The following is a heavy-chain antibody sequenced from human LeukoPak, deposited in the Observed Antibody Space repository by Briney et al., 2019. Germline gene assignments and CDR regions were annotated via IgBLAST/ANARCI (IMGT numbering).Heavy chain of an antibody. D-gene: IGHD6-19*01. J-gene: IGHJ4*02. CDR2: MNPGDSDT. V-gene: IGHV5-51*01. CDR1: GYSFTTYW. CDR3: ARGVAGIWDY. Sequence: GESLKISCKGSGYSFTTYWIGWVRQMPGKGLEWMGIMNPGDSDTRYSPSFQGQVTISAGKSISTAYLQWTSLKASDTAVYYCARGVAGIWDYWGQGTLVTVSS.